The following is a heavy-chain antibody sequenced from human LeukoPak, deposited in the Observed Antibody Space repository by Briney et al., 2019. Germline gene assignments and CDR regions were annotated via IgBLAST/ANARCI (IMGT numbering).Heavy chain of an antibody. CDR3: ARVNSGSYLGSYY. CDR1: GYSISSGYY. Sequence: SETLSLTCTVSGYSISSGYYWGWIRQPPGKGLEWIGSIYHSGSTYYNPSLKSRVTISVDTSKNQFSLKLSSVTAADTAVYYCARVNSGSYLGSYYSGQGTLVTVSS. J-gene: IGHJ4*02. V-gene: IGHV4-38-2*02. D-gene: IGHD1-26*01. CDR2: IYHSGST.